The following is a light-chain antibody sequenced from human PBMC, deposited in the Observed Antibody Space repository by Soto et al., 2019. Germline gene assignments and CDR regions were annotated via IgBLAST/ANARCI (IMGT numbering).Light chain of an antibody. CDR3: QQYNNWPPYT. CDR2: GAS. V-gene: IGKV3-15*01. CDR1: QSVFSN. Sequence: EIVMTQSPATLSVSPGERTTLSCRASQSVFSNLAWYQQKPGQAPRLLIYGASTRATGIPARFSGSGSGTEFTLTISSLQSEDFALYYCQQYNNWPPYTVGQGTKLEIK. J-gene: IGKJ2*01.